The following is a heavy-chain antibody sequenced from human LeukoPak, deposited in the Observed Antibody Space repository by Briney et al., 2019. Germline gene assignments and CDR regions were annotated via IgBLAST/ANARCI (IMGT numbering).Heavy chain of an antibody. CDR2: IYYSGST. CDR3: AGDYGDLLTGIRFDT. Sequence: SSQTLSLTCTVSGGSISSGGYYWSWIRQHPGKGLEWIGYIYYSGSTYYNPSLKSRVTISIQTSKNQFSLKLTSVTAADTAVYYCAGDYGDLLTGIRFDTWGQGTLVTVSS. V-gene: IGHV4-30-4*08. CDR1: GGSISSGGYY. J-gene: IGHJ5*02. D-gene: IGHD4-17*01.